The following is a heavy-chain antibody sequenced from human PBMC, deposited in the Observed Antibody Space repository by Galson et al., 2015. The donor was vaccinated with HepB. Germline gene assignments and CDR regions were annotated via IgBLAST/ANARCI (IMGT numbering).Heavy chain of an antibody. Sequence: PALVKPTQTLTLTCTFSGFSLTTSGVGVGWIRQSPVKALECLALIYWDDDKRYSPSLKSSVTITKDTSKNQVVLTMTNMDPVDTATHYCAQFNVTSGWRSWGQGTLVTVSS. V-gene: IGHV2-5*02. D-gene: IGHD6-19*01. CDR3: AQFNVTSGWRS. CDR2: IYWDDDK. CDR1: GFSLTTSGVG. J-gene: IGHJ5*02.